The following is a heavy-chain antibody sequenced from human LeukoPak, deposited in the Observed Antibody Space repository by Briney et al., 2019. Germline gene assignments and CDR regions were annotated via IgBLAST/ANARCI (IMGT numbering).Heavy chain of an antibody. J-gene: IGHJ5*02. CDR2: INPNSGGT. CDR3: ARDLKYGRGWYWFDP. V-gene: IGHV1-2*02. D-gene: IGHD6-19*01. CDR1: GYTFTGYY. Sequence: ASVKVSCKASGYTFTGYYMHWVRQAPGQGLEWMGWINPNSGGTNYAQKFQGRVTMTRDTSISTAYMELSRLRSDDTAVYYCARDLKYGRGWYWFDPWGQGTLVTVS.